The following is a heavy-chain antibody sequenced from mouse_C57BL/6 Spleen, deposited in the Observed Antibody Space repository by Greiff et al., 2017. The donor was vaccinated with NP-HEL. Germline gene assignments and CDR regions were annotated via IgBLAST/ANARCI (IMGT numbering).Heavy chain of an antibody. CDR1: GYAFSSYW. V-gene: IGHV1-80*01. J-gene: IGHJ3*01. CDR2: IYPGDGDT. D-gene: IGHD2-13*01. Sequence: VQLQQSGAELVKPGASVKISCKASGYAFSSYWMNWVKQRPGKGLEWIGQIYPGDGDTNYNGKFKGKATLTADKSSSTAYMQLSSLTSEEDSVYFCARGDSAWFAYWGQGTLVTVSA. CDR3: ARGDSAWFAY.